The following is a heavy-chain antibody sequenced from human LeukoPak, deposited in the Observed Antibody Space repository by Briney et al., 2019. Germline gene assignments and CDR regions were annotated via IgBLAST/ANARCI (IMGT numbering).Heavy chain of an antibody. J-gene: IGHJ4*02. V-gene: IGHV3-7*03. CDR1: GFTFSSYW. CDR3: AKDDAWLQYND. CDR2: IKQDGSDK. D-gene: IGHD5-24*01. Sequence: QTGGSLRLSCAASGFTFSSYWMSWVRQAPGKGLEWVANIKQDGSDKYSVDSVKGRFTISRDNAKNSLYLQMNSLRDEDTAVYYCAKDDAWLQYNDWGQGTLVTVSS.